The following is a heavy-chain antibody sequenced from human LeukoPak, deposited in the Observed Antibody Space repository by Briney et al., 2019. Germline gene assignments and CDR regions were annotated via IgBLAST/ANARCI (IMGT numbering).Heavy chain of an antibody. CDR1: GGSISSYY. D-gene: IGHD1-7*01. Sequence: SETLSLTCTVSGGSISSYYWSWVRQPPGKGLEWIGYIYYSGSTNYNPSLKSRVTISVDTSKNQFSLNLTSVTAADTAMYYCARGNYLTFDFWGQGTLVSVSS. CDR3: ARGNYLTFDF. V-gene: IGHV4-59*08. J-gene: IGHJ4*02. CDR2: IYYSGST.